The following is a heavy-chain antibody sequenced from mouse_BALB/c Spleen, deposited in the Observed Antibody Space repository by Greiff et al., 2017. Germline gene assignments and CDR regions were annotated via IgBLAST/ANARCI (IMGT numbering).Heavy chain of an antibody. CDR1: GYTFTEYI. V-gene: IGHV1-62-2*01. CDR3: ARQIITTATGGFDY. J-gene: IGHJ2*01. D-gene: IGHD1-2*01. Sequence: VQLVESGAELVKPGASVKLSCKASGYTFTEYIIHWVKQRSGQGLEWIGWFYPGSGSIKYNEKFKDKATLTADKSSSTVYMELSRLTSEDSAVYFCARQIITTATGGFDYWGQGTTLTVSS. CDR2: FYPGSGSI.